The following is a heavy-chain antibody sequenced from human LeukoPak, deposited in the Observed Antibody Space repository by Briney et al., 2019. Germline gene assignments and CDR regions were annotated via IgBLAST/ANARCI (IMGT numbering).Heavy chain of an antibody. CDR1: GFTFSSYW. Sequence: GGSLRLSCAASGFTFSSYWMHWVRQAPGKGLVWVSHISPDGSRTSYADSVKGRFTISRDNANNTLYLQMNTLRAEDTAEYYCVRDLSGGSDYWGQGTLVTVSS. V-gene: IGHV3-74*01. J-gene: IGHJ4*02. D-gene: IGHD3-16*01. CDR2: ISPDGSRT. CDR3: VRDLSGGSDY.